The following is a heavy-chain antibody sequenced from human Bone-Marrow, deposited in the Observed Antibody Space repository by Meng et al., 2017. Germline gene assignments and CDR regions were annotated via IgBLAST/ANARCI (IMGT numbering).Heavy chain of an antibody. D-gene: IGHD6-19*01. J-gene: IGHJ3*02. Sequence: LSLTFAISGDSVSSNSAAWNWIRQPPSRGLEWLGRTYYRSKWYNDYAVSVKSRITINPDTSKNQFSLQLNAVTPKDTDVYYCASSGWYLGAFDIWGQGTMVTVSS. CDR3: ASSGWYLGAFDI. CDR1: GDSVSSNSAA. CDR2: TYYRSKWYN. V-gene: IGHV6-1*01.